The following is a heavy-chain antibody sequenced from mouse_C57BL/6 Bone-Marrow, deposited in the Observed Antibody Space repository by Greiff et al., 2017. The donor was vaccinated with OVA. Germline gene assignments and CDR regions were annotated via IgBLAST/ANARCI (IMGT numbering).Heavy chain of an antibody. CDR3: ARWGYYSNPMDY. D-gene: IGHD2-5*01. CDR1: GYTFTSYG. Sequence: VQRVESGAELARPGASVKLSCKASGYTFTSYGISWVKQRTGQGLEWIGEIYPRSGNTYYNEKFKGKATLTADKSSSTAYMELRSLTSEDSAVYFCARWGYYSNPMDYWGQGTSVTVSS. CDR2: IYPRSGNT. V-gene: IGHV1-81*01. J-gene: IGHJ4*01.